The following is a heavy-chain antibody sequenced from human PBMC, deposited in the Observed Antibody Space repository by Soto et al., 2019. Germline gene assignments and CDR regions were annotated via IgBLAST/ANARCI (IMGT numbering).Heavy chain of an antibody. Sequence: EVQMVESGGGLVQPGGSLRLSCAASAFTLSSYNMNWVRQAPGKGLEWISYIGTSGAIYYADSVRGRFTMSRDSAKNSLYLQMNGLRAEDTAVYYCAREMGAPPARGLDYWGQGNLVTVSS. J-gene: IGHJ4*02. CDR1: AFTLSSYN. CDR3: AREMGAPPARGLDY. V-gene: IGHV3-48*01. CDR2: IGTSGAI. D-gene: IGHD2-8*01.